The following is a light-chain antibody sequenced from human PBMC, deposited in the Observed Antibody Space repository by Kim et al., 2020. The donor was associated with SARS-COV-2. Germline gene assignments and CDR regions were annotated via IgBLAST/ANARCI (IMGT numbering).Light chain of an antibody. V-gene: IGKV1-39*01. Sequence: SVGDIVTITCRASQFIGNYLNWYQQKPGKAPKLLIYASSNLHIGVPSTFSGSGSGTDFTLTINSLQPDDFAVYYCQHTYRTPRAFGQGTKVDIK. CDR1: QFIGNY. CDR2: ASS. J-gene: IGKJ1*01. CDR3: QHTYRTPRA.